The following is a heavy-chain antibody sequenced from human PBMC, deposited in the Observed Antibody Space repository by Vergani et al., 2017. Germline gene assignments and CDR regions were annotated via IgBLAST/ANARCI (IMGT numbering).Heavy chain of an antibody. J-gene: IGHJ4*02. CDR2: SKPKTEGGTT. CDR3: WDTNYANSWDF. CDR1: GFTFGDHG. D-gene: IGHD2-8*01. V-gene: IGHV3-15*05. Sequence: VQLVESGGGVVQPGRSLRLSCAASGFTFGDHGIHWVRQSPGKGLEYIGLSKPKTEGGTTHYNAAMKGRVTISRDDSKSVLFLEMTNLAPEDTAVYYCWDTNYANSWDFWGQGSLVTVSS.